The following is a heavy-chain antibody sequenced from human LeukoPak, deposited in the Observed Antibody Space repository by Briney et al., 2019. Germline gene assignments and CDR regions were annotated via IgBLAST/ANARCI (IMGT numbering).Heavy chain of an antibody. V-gene: IGHV3-7*01. D-gene: IGHD6-19*01. J-gene: IGHJ4*02. Sequence: GGSLRLPCAASGFTFSSYWMSWVRQAPGKGLEWVANIKQDGSEKYYVDSVKGRFTISRDNAKNSLYLQMNSLRAEDTAVDYCATGSRSSGRYYFDYWGQGTLVTVSS. CDR2: IKQDGSEK. CDR1: GFTFSSYW. CDR3: ATGSRSSGRYYFDY.